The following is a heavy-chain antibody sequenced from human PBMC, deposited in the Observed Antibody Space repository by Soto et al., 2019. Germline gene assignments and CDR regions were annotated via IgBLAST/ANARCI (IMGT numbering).Heavy chain of an antibody. Sequence: QITLKESGPTLVKPTQTLTLTCTFSGFSLTTRGVGVGWIRQPPGKALECLALIYWDDDKRYSPSLQSRLSITKDTSKNQVVLTMTNVNPVDTATYYCAHIPNYYQYDWFDPWGHGTLVAVS. CDR1: GFSLTTRGVG. V-gene: IGHV2-5*02. D-gene: IGHD3-16*01. CDR2: IYWDDDK. J-gene: IGHJ5*02. CDR3: AHIPNYYQYDWFDP.